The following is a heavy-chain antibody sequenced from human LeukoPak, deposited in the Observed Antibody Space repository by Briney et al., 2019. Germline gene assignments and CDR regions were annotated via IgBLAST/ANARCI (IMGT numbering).Heavy chain of an antibody. J-gene: IGHJ6*02. Sequence: HGESLRISCKGSGYSFTSYWISWVRQMPGKGLEWMGRIDPSDSYTNYSPSFQGHVTISADKSISTAYPQWSSLKASDTAMYYCASPTSIAVAGLTRGGPYYYYGMDVWGQGTTVTVSS. D-gene: IGHD6-19*01. CDR3: ASPTSIAVAGLTRGGPYYYYGMDV. CDR2: IDPSDSYT. CDR1: GYSFTSYW. V-gene: IGHV5-10-1*01.